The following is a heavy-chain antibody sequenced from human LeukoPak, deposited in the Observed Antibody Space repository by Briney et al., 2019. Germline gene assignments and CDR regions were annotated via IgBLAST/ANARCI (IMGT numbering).Heavy chain of an antibody. CDR2: IYPDDSDT. J-gene: IGHJ4*02. CDR3: ARRCGGSCYDY. CDR1: GYRFTSYW. V-gene: IGHV5-51*01. D-gene: IGHD2-15*01. Sequence: GESLKISCKGSGYRFTSYWIGWVRQMPGKGLEWMGIIYPDDSDTRYSPSFQGQATISADKSIGTAYLQWSSLQASDTAMYYCARRCGGSCYDYWGQGTLVPVSS.